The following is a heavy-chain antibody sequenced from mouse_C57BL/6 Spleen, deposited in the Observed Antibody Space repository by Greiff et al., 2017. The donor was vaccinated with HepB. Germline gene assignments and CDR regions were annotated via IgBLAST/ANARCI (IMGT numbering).Heavy chain of an antibody. D-gene: IGHD2-2*01. CDR1: GFNIKDYY. V-gene: IGHV14-1*01. CDR2: IDPEDGDT. Sequence: EVQLQQSGAELVRPGVSVKLSCTASGFNIKDYYMHWVKQRPEQGLEWIGRIDPEDGDTEYAPKFQGKATMPSDTSSNTAYLQLSSLTSEDTAVYYSTTYYAYALFAYWGQGTLVTVSA. CDR3: TTYYAYALFAY. J-gene: IGHJ3*01.